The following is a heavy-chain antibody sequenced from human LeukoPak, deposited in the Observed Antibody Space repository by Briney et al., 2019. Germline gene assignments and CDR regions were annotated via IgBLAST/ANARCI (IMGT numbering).Heavy chain of an antibody. CDR1: GFTFSSYD. Sequence: PGGSLRLSCAASGFTFSSYDMHWVRQATGKGLEWVSAIGTAGDTYYPGSVKGRFTISRENAKNSLYLQMNSLRAGDTAVYYCARGTLQSWFDPWGQGTLVTVSS. V-gene: IGHV3-13*01. D-gene: IGHD4-11*01. CDR3: ARGTLQSWFDP. J-gene: IGHJ5*02. CDR2: IGTAGDT.